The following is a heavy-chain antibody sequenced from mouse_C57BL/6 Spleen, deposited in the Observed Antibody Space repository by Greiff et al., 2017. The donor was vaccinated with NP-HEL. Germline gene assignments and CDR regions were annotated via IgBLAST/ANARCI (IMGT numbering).Heavy chain of an antibody. CDR3: ARRECNPYAMDY. D-gene: IGHD2-1*01. CDR1: GYAFSSYW. V-gene: IGHV1-80*01. J-gene: IGHJ4*01. CDR2: IYPGDGDT. Sequence: VQLQQSGAELVKPGASVKISCKASGYAFSSYWMNWVKQRPGKGLEWIGQIYPGDGDTNYNGKIKGKATLTADKSSSTAYMQLSSLTSEDSAVYFCARRECNPYAMDYWGQGTSVTVSS.